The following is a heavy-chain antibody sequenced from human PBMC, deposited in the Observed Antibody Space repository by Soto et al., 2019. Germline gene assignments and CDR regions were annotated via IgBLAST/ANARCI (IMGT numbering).Heavy chain of an antibody. V-gene: IGHV1-3*01. CDR3: ASPLRYYDILTGYYTTYYYGMDV. Sequence: ASVKVSCKASGYTFSKYAMQWVRQALGQRPEWMGWINAGNGNTKYSQKFQDRFTITRDTSANTAYMDLRSLTSEDTAVYYCASPLRYYDILTGYYTTYYYGMDVWG. CDR2: INAGNGNT. CDR1: GYTFSKYA. J-gene: IGHJ6*02. D-gene: IGHD3-9*01.